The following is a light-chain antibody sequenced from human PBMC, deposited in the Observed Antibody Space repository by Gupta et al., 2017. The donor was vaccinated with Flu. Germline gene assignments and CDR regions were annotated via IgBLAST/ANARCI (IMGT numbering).Light chain of an antibody. Sequence: DIVMTQSPLSLPVTPGEPASISCRSSQSLLQSNGYNYLDWYLQKPGQSPQLLIYLVSKRASAVPDRFSGSGSGTDFTLKIIRGEAEDVGVYYCRQALQTPLTFGGGTKVEIK. CDR2: LVS. CDR3: RQALQTPLT. CDR1: QSLLQSNGYNY. V-gene: IGKV2-28*01. J-gene: IGKJ4*01.